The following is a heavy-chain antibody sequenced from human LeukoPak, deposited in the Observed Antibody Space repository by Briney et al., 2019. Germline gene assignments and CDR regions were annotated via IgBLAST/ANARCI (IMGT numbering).Heavy chain of an antibody. Sequence: ASVKVSCKTSGYTFTGYYMHWVRQGPGQGLEWMGWINPNTGGTNYSQKFQGRVTMTRDTSISTAYMELSSLRSDDTAVYYCSTAFGVVDFDYWSQGTLVTVSS. V-gene: IGHV1-2*02. J-gene: IGHJ4*02. CDR1: GYTFTGYY. CDR3: STAFGVVDFDY. D-gene: IGHD3-3*01. CDR2: INPNTGGT.